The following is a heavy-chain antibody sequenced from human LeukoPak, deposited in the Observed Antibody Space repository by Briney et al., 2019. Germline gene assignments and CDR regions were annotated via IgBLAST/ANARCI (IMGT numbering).Heavy chain of an antibody. CDR3: ATDHSSIDP. CDR2: ISSSSSYI. Sequence: SGGSLRLSCAASGFTVSSNYMSWVRQAPGKGLEWVSSISSSSSYIYYADSVKGRFTISRDNAKNSLYLQMNSLRAEDTAVYYCATDHSSIDPWGQGTLVTVSS. V-gene: IGHV3-21*04. D-gene: IGHD6-6*01. CDR1: GFTVSSNY. J-gene: IGHJ5*02.